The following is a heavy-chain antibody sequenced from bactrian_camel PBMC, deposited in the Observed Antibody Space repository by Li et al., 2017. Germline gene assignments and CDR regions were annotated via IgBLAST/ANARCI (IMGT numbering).Heavy chain of an antibody. CDR1: EYTRDYC. J-gene: IGHJ6*01. CDR3: ATKPGLVGASWYATDVGY. V-gene: IGHV3S55*01. Sequence: HVQLVESGGGSVQAGGSLTLSCVASEYTRDYCMGWSRQAPGKEREGVASINSDGWTAYGDSVKGRFTISRDNAKNTLYLQMNSLKTEVTAVYYCATKPGLVGASWYATDVGYWGQGTQVTVS. D-gene: IGHD1*01. CDR2: INSDGWT.